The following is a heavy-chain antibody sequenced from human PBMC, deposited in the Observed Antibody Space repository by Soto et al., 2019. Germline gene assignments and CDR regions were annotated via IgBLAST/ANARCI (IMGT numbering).Heavy chain of an antibody. V-gene: IGHV4-4*02. CDR1: SGSIDNVYW. CDR2: TSHDGGT. J-gene: IGHJ3*02. D-gene: IGHD6-13*01. CDR3: ARGRGAAAGPYVFDI. Sequence: PSETLSLTCAVSSGSIDNVYWWSWVRQSPGKGLEWIGETSHDGGTNYNPSLEGRVTISVDKSKNQFSLKLNSVTAADTAVYYCARGRGAAAGPYVFDIWGQGTMVTVSS.